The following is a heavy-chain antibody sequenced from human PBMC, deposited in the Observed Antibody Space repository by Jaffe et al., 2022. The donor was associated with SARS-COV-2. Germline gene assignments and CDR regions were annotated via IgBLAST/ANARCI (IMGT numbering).Heavy chain of an antibody. CDR3: ARSLYCSSTSCYFHYYGMDV. J-gene: IGHJ6*02. CDR2: IYYSGST. Sequence: QVQLQESGPGLVKPSETLSLTCTVSGGSISSYYWSWIRQPPGKGLEWIGYIYYSGSTNYNPSLKSRVTISVDTSKNQFSLKLSSVTAADTAVYYCARSLYCSSTSCYFHYYGMDVWGQGTTVTVSS. CDR1: GGSISSYY. D-gene: IGHD2-2*01. V-gene: IGHV4-59*01.